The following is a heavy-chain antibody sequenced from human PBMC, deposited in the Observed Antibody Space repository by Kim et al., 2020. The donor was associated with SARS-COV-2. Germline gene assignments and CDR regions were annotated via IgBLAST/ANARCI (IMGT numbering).Heavy chain of an antibody. CDR3: VRHDPDYGGNSFDY. J-gene: IGHJ4*02. Sequence: TPSRERRVAISVDTSKNQFSLRLNSVTAADTAIYYCVRHDPDYGGNSFDYWGQGTLVTVSS. D-gene: IGHD4-17*01. V-gene: IGHV4-39*01.